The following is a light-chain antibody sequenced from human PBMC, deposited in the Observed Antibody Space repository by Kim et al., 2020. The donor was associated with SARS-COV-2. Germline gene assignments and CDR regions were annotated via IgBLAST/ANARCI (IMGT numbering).Light chain of an antibody. CDR1: HGVSSY. J-gene: IGKJ2*01. CDR2: SVS. CDR3: QQANTFPFT. Sequence: DIQMTQSPSSVSASVGDRVTITCRASHGVSSYLAWYQQRPGKAPELLIYSVSTLQRGVPSRFSGSGSGTDFTLTISSLQPEDFATYYCQQANTFPFTFGQGTKLEI. V-gene: IGKV1-12*01.